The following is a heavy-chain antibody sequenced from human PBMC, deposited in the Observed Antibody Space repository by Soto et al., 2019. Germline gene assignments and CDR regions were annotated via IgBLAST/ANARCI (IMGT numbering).Heavy chain of an antibody. J-gene: IGHJ5*02. CDR2: IYTAGGT. Sequence: EVQLVETGGGLIQPGGSLRLSCAASGFTVSNTYMTWVRQPPGKGLECVSVIYTAGGTNYADSVKGRFIISRDNPKTTLYLQMNSLRAEDTAVYYCASALPVAKGGFDPWGQGTLVTVSS. V-gene: IGHV3-53*02. D-gene: IGHD2-2*01. CDR3: ASALPVAKGGFDP. CDR1: GFTVSNTY.